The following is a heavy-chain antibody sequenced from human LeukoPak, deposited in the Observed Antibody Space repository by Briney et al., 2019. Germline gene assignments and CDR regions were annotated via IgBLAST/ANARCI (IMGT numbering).Heavy chain of an antibody. CDR1: GYTLTELS. Sequence: KVSCKVSGYTLTELSMHWVRQAPGKGLEWMGIIYPGDSDTRYSPSFQGQVTISADKSISTAYLQWSSLKASDTAMYYCAITYSSSSPSVYWGQGTLVTVSS. J-gene: IGHJ4*02. V-gene: IGHV5-51*01. D-gene: IGHD6-6*01. CDR3: AITYSSSSPSVY. CDR2: IYPGDSDT.